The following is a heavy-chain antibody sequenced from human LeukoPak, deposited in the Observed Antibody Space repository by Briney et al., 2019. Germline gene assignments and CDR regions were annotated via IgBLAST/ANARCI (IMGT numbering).Heavy chain of an antibody. J-gene: IGHJ4*02. CDR2: ISSSSSYI. Sequence: TGGSLRLSCAASGFTFSSYSMNWVHQAPGKGLEWVSSISSSSSYIYYADSVKGRFTISRDNAKNSLYLQMNSLRAEDTAVYYCARDGGNFDYWGQGTLVTVSS. CDR1: GFTFSSYS. D-gene: IGHD4-23*01. CDR3: ARDGGNFDY. V-gene: IGHV3-21*01.